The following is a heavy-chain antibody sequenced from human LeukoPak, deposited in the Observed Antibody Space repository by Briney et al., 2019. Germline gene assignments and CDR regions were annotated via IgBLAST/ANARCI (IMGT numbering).Heavy chain of an antibody. V-gene: IGHV4-34*01. J-gene: IGHJ4*02. CDR1: GGSFTSDF. CDR3: ARDPPAGIAAAGYY. CDR2: INHSGST. D-gene: IGHD6-13*01. Sequence: PSETLSLTCAVYGGSFTSDFWAWVRQPPGKELEWIGEINHSGSTNYNPSLKSRVTISVDKSKNQFSLKLSSVTAADTAVYYCARDPPAGIAAAGYYWGQGTLVTVSS.